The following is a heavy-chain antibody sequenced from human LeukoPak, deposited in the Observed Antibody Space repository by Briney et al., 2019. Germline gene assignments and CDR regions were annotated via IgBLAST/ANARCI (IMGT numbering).Heavy chain of an antibody. D-gene: IGHD2-8*02. Sequence: GGSLRLSCAASGFTFDDYAMHWIRQAPGKGLEWVSGISWNSGSIDYADSVKGRFTISRDNAKNSLYLQMNSLRAEDIALYYCAKDEFVASDFTGAFDIWGQRTMVTVSS. CDR3: AKDEFVASDFTGAFDI. V-gene: IGHV3-9*03. CDR1: GFTFDDYA. J-gene: IGHJ3*02. CDR2: ISWNSGSI.